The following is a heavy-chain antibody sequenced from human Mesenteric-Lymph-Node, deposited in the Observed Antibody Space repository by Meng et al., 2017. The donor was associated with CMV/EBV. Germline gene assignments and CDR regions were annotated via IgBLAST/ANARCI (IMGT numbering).Heavy chain of an antibody. J-gene: IGHJ4*02. V-gene: IGHV4-34*01. CDR3: ARGSSYDILTGYFDY. D-gene: IGHD3-9*01. Sequence: HQVGAGLFKPSVTLSATCAVYGGSFSCYYWNWIRQSPEKGLEWIGEINHSGSTTYNPSFTSRIIISVDTSTYQISLNMSSVTAADTAVYYCARGSSYDILTGYFDYWGQGALVTVSS. CDR1: GGSFSCYY. CDR2: INHSGST.